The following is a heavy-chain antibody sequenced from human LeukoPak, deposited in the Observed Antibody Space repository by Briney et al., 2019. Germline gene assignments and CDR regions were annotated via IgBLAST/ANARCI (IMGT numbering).Heavy chain of an antibody. CDR1: GFTLSSYW. CDR3: AREKEESRGFDY. J-gene: IGHJ4*02. D-gene: IGHD3-10*01. CDR2: IKQDGSQK. Sequence: GGSLRLSCTASGFTLSSYWMSWVRQAPGKGLEWVANIKQDGSQKYYVDSVKGRFTISRDNAKNSLYLQMNSLRAEDTALYFCAREKEESRGFDYWGQGTLVTVSS. V-gene: IGHV3-7*01.